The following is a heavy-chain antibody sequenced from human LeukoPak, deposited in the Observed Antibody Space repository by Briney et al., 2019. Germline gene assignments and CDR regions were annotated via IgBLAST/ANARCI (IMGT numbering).Heavy chain of an antibody. J-gene: IGHJ4*02. CDR3: ASVYSSSGSGDY. D-gene: IGHD6-13*01. V-gene: IGHV1-2*06. Sequence: ASVKVSCKASGYTFTGYYMHWVRQAPGQGLEWMGRINPNSGGTNFAQKFQGRVTMTRDTSISTAYMELSRLRSDDTAVYYCASVYSSSGSGDYWGQGTLVTVSS. CDR1: GYTFTGYY. CDR2: INPNSGGT.